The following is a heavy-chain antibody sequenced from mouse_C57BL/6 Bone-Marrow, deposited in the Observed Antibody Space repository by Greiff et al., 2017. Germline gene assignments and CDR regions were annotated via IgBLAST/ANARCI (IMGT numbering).Heavy chain of an antibody. CDR3: ARGTGDY. CDR1: GFTFSDYY. D-gene: IGHD4-1*01. Sequence: EVMLVESGGGLVQPGGSLKLSCAASGFTFSDYYMYWVRQTPEKRLEWVAYISNGGGSTYYPDTVKGRFTISRDNAQNTLYLQMSRLKSEDTAMYYCARGTGDYWGQGTTLTVSS. J-gene: IGHJ2*01. V-gene: IGHV5-12*01. CDR2: ISNGGGST.